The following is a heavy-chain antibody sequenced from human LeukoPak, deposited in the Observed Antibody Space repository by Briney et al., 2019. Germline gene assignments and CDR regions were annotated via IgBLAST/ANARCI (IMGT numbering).Heavy chain of an antibody. CDR3: ARDRYGDENY. J-gene: IGHJ4*02. Sequence: GGSLTLSCAASGFTFKSYEMNWVRQAPGKGLEWVSYISSSGTTIYYADSVKGRFTISRDNAKNSLYLQMNSLRVEDTAIYYCARDRYGDENYWGQGVLVTVSS. CDR2: ISSSGTTI. V-gene: IGHV3-48*03. D-gene: IGHD4-17*01. CDR1: GFTFKSYE.